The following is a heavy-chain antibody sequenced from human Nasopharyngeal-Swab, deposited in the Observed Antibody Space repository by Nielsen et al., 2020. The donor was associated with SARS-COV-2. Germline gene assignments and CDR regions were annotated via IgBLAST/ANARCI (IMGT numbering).Heavy chain of an antibody. CDR2: VSHGGGT. Sequence: SETLSLTCAVYGGSFSGHQWGWVRQPPGKGLEWIGEVSHGGGTNYNPSLKSRVTISVATSKNQFSLKLISVTAADTAVYYCARHIRGWDAFDIWGQGTTVTVSS. CDR1: GGSFSGHQ. J-gene: IGHJ3*02. CDR3: ARHIRGWDAFDI. D-gene: IGHD6-19*01. V-gene: IGHV4-34*01.